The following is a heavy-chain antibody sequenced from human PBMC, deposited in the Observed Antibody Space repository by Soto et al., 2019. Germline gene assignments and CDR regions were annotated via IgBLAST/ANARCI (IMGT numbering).Heavy chain of an antibody. CDR2: IWYDGSNK. CDR1: GFTFSSYG. CDR3: ARDSLTYGDQGPIDY. V-gene: IGHV3-33*01. Sequence: QVQLVESGGGVVQPGRSLRLSCAASGFTFSSYGMHWVRQAPGKGLEWVAVIWYDGSNKYYADSVKGRFTISRDNSKNTLYLQMNSLRAEDTAVYYCARDSLTYGDQGPIDYWGQGTLVTVSS. D-gene: IGHD4-17*01. J-gene: IGHJ4*02.